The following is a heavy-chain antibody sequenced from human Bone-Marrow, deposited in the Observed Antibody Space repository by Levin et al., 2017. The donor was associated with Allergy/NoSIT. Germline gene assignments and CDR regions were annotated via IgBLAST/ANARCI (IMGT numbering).Heavy chain of an antibody. J-gene: IGHJ4*02. D-gene: IGHD2-15*01. CDR3: ATGERDCTGGGCYADLDY. CDR1: GYTLSEVS. V-gene: IGHV1-24*01. Sequence: GASVKVSCKVSGYTLSEVSIHWVRQAPGKGLEWMGGFDTEDGETIYAQKFQGRVTMTEDTSTDTSYMELSSLRSEDTAVYYCATGERDCTGGGCYADLDYWGQGTLVIVSS. CDR2: FDTEDGET.